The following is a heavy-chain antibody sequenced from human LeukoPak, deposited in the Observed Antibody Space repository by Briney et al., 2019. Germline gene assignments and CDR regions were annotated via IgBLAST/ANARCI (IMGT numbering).Heavy chain of an antibody. Sequence: GASVKVSCKASGYTFTGYYMHWVRQAPGQGLEWMGRINPNSGGTNYAQKFQGRVTMTRDTSISTAYMELSRLRSDDTAVYYCATHDPTYYYDSSGYYYALWYWGQGTLVTVSS. D-gene: IGHD3-22*01. CDR2: INPNSGGT. CDR3: ATHDPTYYYDSSGYYYALWY. J-gene: IGHJ4*02. V-gene: IGHV1-2*06. CDR1: GYTFTGYY.